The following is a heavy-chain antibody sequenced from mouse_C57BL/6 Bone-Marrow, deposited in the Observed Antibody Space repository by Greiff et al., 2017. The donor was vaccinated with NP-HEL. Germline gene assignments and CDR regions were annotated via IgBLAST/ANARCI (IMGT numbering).Heavy chain of an antibody. J-gene: IGHJ2*01. Sequence: EVKLMESGPELVKPGASVKISCKASGYTFTDYYMNWVKQSHGKSLEWIGDINPNNGGTSYNQKFKGKATLTVDKSSSTAYMELRSLTSEDSAVYYCARGGGRGYWGQGTTLTVSS. CDR1: GYTFTDYY. V-gene: IGHV1-26*01. CDR2: INPNNGGT. CDR3: ARGGGRGY.